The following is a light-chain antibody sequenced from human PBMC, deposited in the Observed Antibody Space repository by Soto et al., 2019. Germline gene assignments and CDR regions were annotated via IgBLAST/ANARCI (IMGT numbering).Light chain of an antibody. J-gene: IGKJ1*01. V-gene: IGKV2-28*01. CDR3: MQALQTPRT. Sequence: DIVMTQSPLSLPVTPGEPASISCRSSQSLLHSNGYNYLHWYLQKPGQSPQLLIYLGSNRASGVPDRFSGSGSGTDFTLKINRVEADDVGVYYCMQALQTPRTFGQGTTMEIK. CDR2: LGS. CDR1: QSLLHSNGYNY.